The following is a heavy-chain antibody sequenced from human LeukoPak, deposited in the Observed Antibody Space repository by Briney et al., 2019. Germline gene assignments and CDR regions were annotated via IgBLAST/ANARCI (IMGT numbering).Heavy chain of an antibody. D-gene: IGHD5-18*01. CDR1: GGSISSSSYY. CDR2: IYYSGST. Sequence: PSETLSLTCTVSGGSISSSSYYWGWIRQPPGKGLEWIGSIYYSGSTYYNPSLKSRVTISVDTSKNQFSLKLSSVTAADTAVYYCARGRKQLWALNYYYYMDVWGKGTTVTVSS. V-gene: IGHV4-39*07. J-gene: IGHJ6*03. CDR3: ARGRKQLWALNYYYYMDV.